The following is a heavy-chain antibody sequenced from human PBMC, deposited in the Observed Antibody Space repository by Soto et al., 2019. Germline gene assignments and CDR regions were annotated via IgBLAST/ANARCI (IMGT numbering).Heavy chain of an antibody. D-gene: IGHD3-10*01. CDR2: INHSGST. J-gene: IGHJ6*02. CDR1: GGSFSGYY. CDR3: ARVYYYGSAYYYYYYGMDV. Sequence: QVQLQQWGAGLLKPSETLSLTCAVYGGSFSGYYWSWIRQPPGKGLEWIGEINHSGSTNYNPSLRSPLTISVDTSKNQFSLKLSSVTAADTAVYYCARVYYYGSAYYYYYYGMDVWGQGTTVTVSS. V-gene: IGHV4-34*01.